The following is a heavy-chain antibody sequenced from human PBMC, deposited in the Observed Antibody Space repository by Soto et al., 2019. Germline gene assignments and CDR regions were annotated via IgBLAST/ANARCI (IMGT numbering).Heavy chain of an antibody. Sequence: VNGARKTSGYRNRVDGTGWRRHNTGQGLEWMGWISGYNGNTHYSQKFQGKVTMTTDTSTSTAYMELRNLRSDDTAVYYCAKADSNYAGRFSYYYMDVWGTGTMVTVSS. CDR1: GYRNRVDG. CDR2: ISGYNGNT. V-gene: IGHV1-18*01. D-gene: IGHD4-4*01. CDR3: AKADSNYAGRFSYYYMDV. J-gene: IGHJ6*03.